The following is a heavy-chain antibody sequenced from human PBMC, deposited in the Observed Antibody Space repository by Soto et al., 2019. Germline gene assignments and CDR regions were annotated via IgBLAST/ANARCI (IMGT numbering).Heavy chain of an antibody. CDR1: GFTFSSYG. CDR2: ISHDGSNK. Sequence: QVQLVESGGGVVQPGRSLRLSCAASGFTFSSYGMHWVRQAPGKGLEWVAVISHDGSNKYYADSVKGRFTISRDNSKNTLYLQMNSLRADDTAVYYCAKALGYYDSSGYQHDAFDIWGQGTMVTVSS. D-gene: IGHD3-22*01. V-gene: IGHV3-30*18. J-gene: IGHJ3*02. CDR3: AKALGYYDSSGYQHDAFDI.